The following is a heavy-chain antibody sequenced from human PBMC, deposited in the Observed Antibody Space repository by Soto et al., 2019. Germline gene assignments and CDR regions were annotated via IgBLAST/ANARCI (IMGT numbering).Heavy chain of an antibody. J-gene: IGHJ6*02. V-gene: IGHV1-69*05. D-gene: IGHD4-4*01. CDR2: IIASIGKT. CDR1: GGTFSSYA. CDR3: AADYSNYWYYYGMDV. Sequence: GASVKVSCKASGGTFSSYAISWVRQAPGQELEWIGGIIASIGKTNYAQKFQERVTITTDESTSTAYMELSSLRSEDTAVYYCAADYSNYWYYYGMDVWGQGTTVTVSS.